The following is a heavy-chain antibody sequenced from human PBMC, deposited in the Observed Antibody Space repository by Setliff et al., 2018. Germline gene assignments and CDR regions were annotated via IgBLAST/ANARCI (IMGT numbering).Heavy chain of an antibody. D-gene: IGHD2-21*01. CDR3: ARDNHGGAHGH. CDR1: GFTFSSYS. J-gene: IGHJ4*02. V-gene: IGHV3-48*01. Sequence: GESLKISCAASGFTFSSYSMHWLRQAPGRGLEWVAYISATSLNTYYADSVKGRFTISRDNAEDSLYLQMNSLRADDTALYYCARDNHGGAHGHWGQGSLVTVSS. CDR2: ISATSLNT.